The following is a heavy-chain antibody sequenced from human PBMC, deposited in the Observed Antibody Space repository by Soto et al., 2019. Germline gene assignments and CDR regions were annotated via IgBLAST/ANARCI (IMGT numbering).Heavy chain of an antibody. CDR3: ARIPLVVRSGIRYFKYYFDY. J-gene: IGHJ4*02. Sequence: SETLSLTCAVSGGSISSGGYSWSWIRQPPGKGLEWIGYIYHSGSTYYNPSLKSRVTISVDTSKNQFSLKLSSVTAADTAVYYCARIPLVVRSGIRYFKYYFDYWGQGTLVTVSS. V-gene: IGHV4-30-2*01. CDR2: IYHSGST. D-gene: IGHD3-10*01. CDR1: GGSISSGGYS.